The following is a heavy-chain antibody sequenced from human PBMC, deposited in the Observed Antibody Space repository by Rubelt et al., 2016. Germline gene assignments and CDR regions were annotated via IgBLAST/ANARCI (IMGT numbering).Heavy chain of an antibody. Sequence: QVQLQQWGAGLLKPSETLSLTCGVSGGSFSRYYWTWIRQSPGKGLEWIGENTHEGNTIYNPSLKGRVIISVDTSKNQFSLKLTSVTAADTARYYCARGYPTVRSSANFDIWGQGTMVTVSS. D-gene: IGHD4/OR15-4a*01. J-gene: IGHJ3*02. CDR2: NTHEGNT. V-gene: IGHV4-34*01. CDR3: ARGYPTVRSSANFDI. CDR1: GGSFSRYY.